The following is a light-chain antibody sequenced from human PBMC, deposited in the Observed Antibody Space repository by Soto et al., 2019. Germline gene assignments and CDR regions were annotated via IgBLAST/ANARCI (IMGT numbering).Light chain of an antibody. Sequence: EIVLTQSPGTLSLSPGERATLSCRASQSVTTNYLAWYQQKPGQAPRLLIHDASIRATGIPDRFSGSGSGTDFTHTISRLEPEDLAVDYCQQCSHSPLPLGGGTKVDIK. CDR3: QQCSHSPLP. CDR1: QSVTTNY. V-gene: IGKV3-20*01. J-gene: IGKJ4*01. CDR2: DAS.